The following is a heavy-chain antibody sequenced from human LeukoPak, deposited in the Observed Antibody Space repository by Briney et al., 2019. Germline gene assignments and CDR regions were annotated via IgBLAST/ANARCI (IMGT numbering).Heavy chain of an antibody. CDR1: GCSISSSNW. J-gene: IGHJ5*02. V-gene: IGHV4-4*02. CDR3: GRLESYWFGP. Sequence: SETLSLTCAVSGCSISSSNWWSWVRQPPGKGLEGIGEIYHSGSTNYNPSLKSRVTISVDKSKNQFSLKLSAVTAAGTAVYYGGRLESYWFGPWGQGTLVTVSS. CDR2: IYHSGST.